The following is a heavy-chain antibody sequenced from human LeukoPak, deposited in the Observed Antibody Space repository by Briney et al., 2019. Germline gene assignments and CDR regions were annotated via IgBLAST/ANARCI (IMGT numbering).Heavy chain of an antibody. D-gene: IGHD6-19*01. CDR3: ARDFPGYSSGWPSWFDY. J-gene: IGHJ4*02. CDR2: IYNSGSP. CDR1: GGSISSHN. V-gene: IGHV4-59*11. Sequence: PSETLSLTCTVSGGSISSHNWNWIRQPPGKGLEWIGDIYNSGSPNYNPSLKSRVTISVDTSKNQFSLKLGSVTAADTAVYYCARDFPGYSSGWPSWFDYWGQGTLVTVSS.